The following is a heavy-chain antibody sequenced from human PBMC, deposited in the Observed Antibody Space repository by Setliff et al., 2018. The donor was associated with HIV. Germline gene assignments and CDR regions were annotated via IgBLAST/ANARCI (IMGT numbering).Heavy chain of an antibody. Sequence: ASVKVSCKASGYTFTSYGISWVRQAPGQGLEWMGWISAYNGNTNYAQKLQGRATMTTDTSTSTAYMELRSLRSDDTAVYYCAREWRQQWLVPVVGYMDVWGKGTTVTVSS. D-gene: IGHD6-19*01. J-gene: IGHJ6*03. CDR3: AREWRQQWLVPVVGYMDV. CDR1: GYTFTSYG. CDR2: ISAYNGNT. V-gene: IGHV1-18*01.